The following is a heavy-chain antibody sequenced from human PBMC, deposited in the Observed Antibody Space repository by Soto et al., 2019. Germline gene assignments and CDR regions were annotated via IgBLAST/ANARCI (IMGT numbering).Heavy chain of an antibody. CDR2: TYPFDSDT. Sequence: GESLKISCEGSGYTFTHYWIGWVRQMPGKGLEWMDVTYPFDSDTRYSPSFQGRVTISAVQSISTAYLQWSSLKASDTAMYYCARHGFDWNDGYYFDYWGQGTLVTVSS. V-gene: IGHV5-51*01. D-gene: IGHD1-1*01. J-gene: IGHJ4*02. CDR3: ARHGFDWNDGYYFDY. CDR1: GYTFTHYW.